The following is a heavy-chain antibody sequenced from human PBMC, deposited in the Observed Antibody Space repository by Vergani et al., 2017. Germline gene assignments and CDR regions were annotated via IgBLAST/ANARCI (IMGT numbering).Heavy chain of an antibody. CDR1: GGSFTSYH. CDR2: IDHTGRP. J-gene: IGHJ6*03. CDR3: ARVNTETNGHLYYYYYMDV. D-gene: IGHD4-11*01. V-gene: IGHV4-34*01. Sequence: QVQLQQWGGGLLKPSETLSLTCVVNGGSFTSYHWTWICQSPGEGLEWVGDIDHTGRPDYNPSLQGRLTMSVDKSRNKFSLTLNSVTATDTAIYFFARVNTETNGHLYYYYYMDVWGQGTAVTVS.